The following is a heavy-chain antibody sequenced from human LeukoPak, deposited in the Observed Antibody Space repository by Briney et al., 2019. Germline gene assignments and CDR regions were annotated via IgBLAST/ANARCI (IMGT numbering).Heavy chain of an antibody. CDR1: GFTFGDYA. Sequence: PGGSLRLSCTASGFTFGDYAMSWVRQAPGKGLEWVGFIRSKAYGGTTEYAASVKGRFTISRDDSKSIAYLQMNSLKTEDTAVYYCTRDRLHYDFWSGYYTTPGLYFDYWGQGTLVTVSS. CDR2: IRSKAYGGTT. CDR3: TRDRLHYDFWSGYYTTPGLYFDY. J-gene: IGHJ4*02. V-gene: IGHV3-49*04. D-gene: IGHD3-3*01.